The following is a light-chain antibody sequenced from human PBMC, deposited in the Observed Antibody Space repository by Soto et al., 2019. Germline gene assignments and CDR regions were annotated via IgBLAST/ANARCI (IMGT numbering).Light chain of an antibody. V-gene: IGKV3-20*01. Sequence: EIVLTQSPGTLSLSPGERATLSCWASQSVPSSRVDRYQQKPGQAPRLLIYGASSRATGTPDRFSGSGSGTDFTLTISRLEPEDFAVYYCRQYGSSPRTFGQGTKLEI. CDR2: GAS. J-gene: IGKJ2*01. CDR3: RQYGSSPRT. CDR1: QSVPSSR.